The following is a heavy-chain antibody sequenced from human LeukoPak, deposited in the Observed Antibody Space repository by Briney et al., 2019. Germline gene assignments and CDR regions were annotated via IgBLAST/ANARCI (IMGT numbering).Heavy chain of an antibody. CDR2: IYSGGRT. Sequence: GGSLRLSCAASGFTVSSNYMSWVRQAPGKGLEWVSIIYSGGRTYYADSVKGRFTISRDNSNNTLYLQMNSLRAEDTAVYYCARTVYYCDKDWFDPWGQGTLVTVSS. CDR1: GFTVSSNY. CDR3: ARTVYYCDKDWFDP. D-gene: IGHD4-17*01. J-gene: IGHJ5*02. V-gene: IGHV3-53*01.